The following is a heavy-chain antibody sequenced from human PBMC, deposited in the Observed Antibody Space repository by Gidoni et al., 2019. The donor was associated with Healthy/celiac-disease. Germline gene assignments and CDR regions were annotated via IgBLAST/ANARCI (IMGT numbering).Heavy chain of an antibody. J-gene: IGHJ5*02. CDR3: AKGTIAVAEIWFDP. CDR1: GFTFDDYA. D-gene: IGHD6-19*01. Sequence: EVQLVESGGGLVQPGRSLRLSCAASGFTFDDYAMHWVRQAPGKGLEWVSGISWNSGSIGYADSVKGRFTISRDNAKNSLYLQMNSLRAEDTALYYCAKGTIAVAEIWFDPWGQGTLVTVSS. V-gene: IGHV3-9*01. CDR2: ISWNSGSI.